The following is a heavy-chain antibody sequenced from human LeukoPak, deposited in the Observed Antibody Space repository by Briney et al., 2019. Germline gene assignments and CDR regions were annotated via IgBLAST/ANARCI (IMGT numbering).Heavy chain of an antibody. CDR3: AKDTTRDIAAAQIYYYYYGMDV. CDR1: GFTFSSYA. Sequence: PGGSLRLSCAASGFTFSSYAMSWVRQAPGKGLEWVSAISGSGGSTYYADSVKGRFTISRDNSKNTLYLQMNSLRAEDTAVYYCAKDTTRDIAAAQIYYYYYGMDVWGQGTTVTVSS. J-gene: IGHJ6*02. CDR2: ISGSGGST. D-gene: IGHD6-13*01. V-gene: IGHV3-23*01.